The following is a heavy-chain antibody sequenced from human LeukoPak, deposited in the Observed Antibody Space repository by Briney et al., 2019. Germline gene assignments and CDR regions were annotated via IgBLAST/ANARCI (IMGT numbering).Heavy chain of an antibody. CDR1: GFTFGNFG. CDR3: ASGSDYAFDY. J-gene: IGHJ4*02. CDR2: ITGSSTWT. V-gene: IGHV3-23*01. D-gene: IGHD3-10*01. Sequence: PGGSLRLSCEASGFTFGNFGMTWVRQAPGKGLQWVSGITGSSTWTYYAASVKGRFTVSRDNSQNTLHLQMNSLRADDTAVYYCASGSDYAFDYWGQGTLVTVSS.